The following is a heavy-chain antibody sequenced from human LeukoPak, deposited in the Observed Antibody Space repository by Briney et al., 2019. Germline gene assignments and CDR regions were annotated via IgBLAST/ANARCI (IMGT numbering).Heavy chain of an antibody. Sequence: GESLRISCKGSGYSFTSYWISWVRQMPGIGLEWMGRIDPSDSYTNYSPSFQGHVTISADKSISTAYLQWSSLKASDTAMYYCARHITMVRGVITLRWFDPWGQGTLVTVSS. CDR1: GYSFTSYW. CDR3: ARHITMVRGVITLRWFDP. J-gene: IGHJ5*02. D-gene: IGHD3-10*01. V-gene: IGHV5-10-1*01. CDR2: IDPSDSYT.